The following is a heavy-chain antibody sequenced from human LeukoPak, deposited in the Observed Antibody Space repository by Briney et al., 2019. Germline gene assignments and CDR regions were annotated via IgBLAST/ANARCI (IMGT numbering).Heavy chain of an antibody. V-gene: IGHV3-23*01. Sequence: QAGGSLRLSCSASGFTFNNYALTWVRQTPGKGLECVSAISGDGVSPYYADSVKGRFTISRDNSKNTLYLQMNSLRTEDTAVYFCAKDGDYHYCLDVWGKGSTVTVSS. J-gene: IGHJ6*03. CDR1: GFTFNNYA. CDR3: AKDGDYHYCLDV. D-gene: IGHD3-16*01. CDR2: ISGDGVSP.